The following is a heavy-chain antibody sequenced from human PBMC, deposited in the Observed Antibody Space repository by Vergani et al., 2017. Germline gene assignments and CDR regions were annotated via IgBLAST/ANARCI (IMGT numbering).Heavy chain of an antibody. V-gene: IGHV1-69*01. D-gene: IGHD3-10*01. CDR2: IIPLFCTA. CDR1: GGTFSSYA. CDR3: ARGAYYGSGSYSYYYYYYMDV. J-gene: IGHJ6*03. Sequence: QVQLVQSGAEVKQPGSSVKVSCKASGGTFSSYAISWVRQAPGHGIEWMGGIIPLFCTANYAQKFQGRVTITADESTSTAYMELSSLRSEDTAVYYCARGAYYGSGSYSYYYYYYMDVWGKGTTVTVSS.